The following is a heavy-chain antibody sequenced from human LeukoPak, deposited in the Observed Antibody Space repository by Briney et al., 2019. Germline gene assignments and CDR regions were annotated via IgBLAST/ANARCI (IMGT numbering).Heavy chain of an antibody. Sequence: GGSLRLSCAASGFTFTNAWVDWVRQAPGKGLEWVGRIKSRPDGGTTDYAARVKGRFTISRDDSKNPLYLDMNSLKTEDTAVYYCITGYHSVANWGQGTLVTVSS. J-gene: IGHJ4*02. CDR3: ITGYHSVAN. V-gene: IGHV3-15*01. CDR2: IKSRPDGGTT. CDR1: GFTFTNAW. D-gene: IGHD1-14*01.